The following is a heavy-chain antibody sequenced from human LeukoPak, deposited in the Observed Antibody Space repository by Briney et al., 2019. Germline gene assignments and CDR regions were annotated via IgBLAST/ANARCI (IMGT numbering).Heavy chain of an antibody. Sequence: SETLSLTCAVYGLSFSGYYWSWIRQPPGKGLEWMGEINHSGSTNYNPPLKSRVNISVDKSKNKFSLKLCSVTAADTAVYYRARGANIAVAGTPYYYYYYMDVWGKGTTVTVSS. CDR2: INHSGST. CDR3: ARGANIAVAGTPYYYYYYMDV. V-gene: IGHV4-34*01. D-gene: IGHD6-19*01. J-gene: IGHJ6*03. CDR1: GLSFSGYY.